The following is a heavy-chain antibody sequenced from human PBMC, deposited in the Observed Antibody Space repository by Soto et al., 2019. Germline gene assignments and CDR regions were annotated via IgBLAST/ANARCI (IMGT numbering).Heavy chain of an antibody. CDR3: AKAVLHDYVLAFFDY. J-gene: IGHJ4*02. D-gene: IGHD3-16*01. CDR2: ISYDGSNK. CDR1: GCSFSSYG. V-gene: IGHV3-30*18. Sequence: TGGPLRLSCAASGCSFSSYGMHWVRQAPGKGLEWVAVISYDGSNKYYADSVKGRFTISRDNSKNTLYLQMNSLRAEDTAVYYCAKAVLHDYVLAFFDYWGQGTLVTVSS.